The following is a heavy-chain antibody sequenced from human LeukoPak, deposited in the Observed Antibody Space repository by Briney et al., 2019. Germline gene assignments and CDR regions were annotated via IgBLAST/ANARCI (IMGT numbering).Heavy chain of an antibody. CDR1: GFTFSNYA. J-gene: IGHJ4*02. Sequence: GGSLRLSCAASGFTFSNYAMNWVRQAPGKGLEWVSSISGSGDDPSYADSVKGRFTISRDNSKNTLYLQMNSLRAEDTAVYYCARIDFWSGAPPKFDHWGQGTLVTVSS. V-gene: IGHV3-23*01. CDR3: ARIDFWSGAPPKFDH. CDR2: ISGSGDDP. D-gene: IGHD3-3*01.